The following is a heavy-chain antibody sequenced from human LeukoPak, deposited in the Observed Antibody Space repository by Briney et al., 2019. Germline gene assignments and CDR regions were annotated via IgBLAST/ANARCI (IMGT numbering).Heavy chain of an antibody. CDR3: AREVRGVNGWFDP. CDR1: GGSLSSYH. V-gene: IGHV4-59*01. Sequence: PSETLSLTCTVSGGSLSSYHWICIPQPPGEGLEWMGYIYYSGSNNYNPSLNRRVTISVDTSKNQFSLKLSSVTAAGTAVCYCAREVRGVNGWFDPWGEGSLV. CDR2: IYYSGSN. D-gene: IGHD3-10*01. J-gene: IGHJ5*02.